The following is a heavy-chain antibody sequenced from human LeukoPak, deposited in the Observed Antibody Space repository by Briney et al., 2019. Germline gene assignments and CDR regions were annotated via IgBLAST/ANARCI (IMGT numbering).Heavy chain of an antibody. V-gene: IGHV3-64D*06. Sequence: GGPLRLSCSASGFTFSSYAMHWVRQAPGKGLEYVSAISSNGGSTYYADSVKGRFTISRDNSKNTLYLQMSSLRAEDTAVYYCVKSTPGSGYQFDYWGQGTLVTVS. CDR2: ISSNGGST. D-gene: IGHD3-10*01. J-gene: IGHJ4*02. CDR3: VKSTPGSGYQFDY. CDR1: GFTFSSYA.